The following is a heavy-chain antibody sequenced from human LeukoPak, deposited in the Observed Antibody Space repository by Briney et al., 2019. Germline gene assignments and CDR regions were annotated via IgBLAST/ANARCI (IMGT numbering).Heavy chain of an antibody. CDR2: ISHGGIP. J-gene: IGHJ4*02. D-gene: IGHD1-26*01. Sequence: SDTLSLTCTVSGSSMNMNTDYYWGWIRQPPGKGLEWIGSISHGGIPYSNPSLTSRVTISVDASKNQFSVKLRSVTAADTAVYYCARESAVGSAYFDYWGQGSLVTVSS. CDR1: GSSMNMNTDYY. V-gene: IGHV4-38-2*02. CDR3: ARESAVGSAYFDY.